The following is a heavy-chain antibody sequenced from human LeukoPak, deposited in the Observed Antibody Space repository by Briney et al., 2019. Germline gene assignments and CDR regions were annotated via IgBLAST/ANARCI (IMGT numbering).Heavy chain of an antibody. V-gene: IGHV3-11*01. J-gene: IGHJ5*02. CDR1: GFTFSDYY. D-gene: IGHD3-3*01. Sequence: PGGSLRLSCAASGFTFSDYYMSWIRQAPGKGLEWVSYISSSGSTIYYADSVKGRSTISRDNAKNSLYLQMNSLRAEDTAVYYCAREFSYYDFWSGYRPNWFDPWGQGTLVTVSS. CDR3: AREFSYYDFWSGYRPNWFDP. CDR2: ISSSGSTI.